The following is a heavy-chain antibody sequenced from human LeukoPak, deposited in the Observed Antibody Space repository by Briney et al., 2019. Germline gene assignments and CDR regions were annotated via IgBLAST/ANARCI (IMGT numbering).Heavy chain of an antibody. V-gene: IGHV3-43*01. D-gene: IGHD6-19*01. Sequence: GGSLRLFCVASGFTFDDYTMHWVRQVPGKGLQWVSLNWDGGTTYYGDSVKGRFTISRDNSKNSLYLQMNSLRTDDTAFYYCAKDFRAIAVAGTYYFDYWGQGTLVTVSS. J-gene: IGHJ4*02. CDR2: NWDGGTT. CDR3: AKDFRAIAVAGTYYFDY. CDR1: GFTFDDYT.